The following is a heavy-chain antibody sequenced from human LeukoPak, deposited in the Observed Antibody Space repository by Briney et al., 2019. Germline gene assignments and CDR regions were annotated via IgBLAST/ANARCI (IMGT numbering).Heavy chain of an antibody. CDR1: GFTVSSNY. D-gene: IGHD3-9*01. J-gene: IGHJ5*02. CDR3: ARAGYDILTGFWFDP. CDR2: IYSGGST. V-gene: IGHV3-53*01. Sequence: GSLRLSCAASGFTVSSNYMSWVRQAPGKGLEWVSVIYSGGSTYYADSVKGRFTISRDNSKNTLYLQMNSLRAEDTAVYYCARAGYDILTGFWFDPWGQGTLVTVSS.